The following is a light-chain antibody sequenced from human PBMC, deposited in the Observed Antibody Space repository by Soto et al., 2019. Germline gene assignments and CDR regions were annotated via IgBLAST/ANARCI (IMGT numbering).Light chain of an antibody. J-gene: IGLJ2*01. Sequence: QSALTQPPSASGSPGQSVTISCTGTSSDVGGYNYVSWYQQLPGTAPKLLIYSNNQRPSGVPDRFSGSKSGTSASLAISGLQSEDEADYYCAAWDGSLDGHGVFGGGTKLTVL. CDR3: AAWDGSLDGHGV. CDR1: SSDVGGYNY. V-gene: IGLV1-44*01. CDR2: SNN.